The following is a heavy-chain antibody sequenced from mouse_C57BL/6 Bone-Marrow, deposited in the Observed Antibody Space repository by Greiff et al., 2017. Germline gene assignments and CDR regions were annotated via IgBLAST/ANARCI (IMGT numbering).Heavy chain of an antibody. CDR1: GFSLTSYG. CDR3: ARHYYGSSPYYYAMDY. V-gene: IGHV2-6-1*01. J-gene: IGHJ4*01. D-gene: IGHD1-1*01. CDR2: IWSDGST. Sequence: QVTLKESGPGLVAPSQSLSITCTVSGFSLTSYGVHWVRQPPGKGLEWLVVIWSDGSTTYNSALKSRLSISKDNSKSQVFLKMNSLQTDDTAMYYCARHYYGSSPYYYAMDYWGQGTSVTVSS.